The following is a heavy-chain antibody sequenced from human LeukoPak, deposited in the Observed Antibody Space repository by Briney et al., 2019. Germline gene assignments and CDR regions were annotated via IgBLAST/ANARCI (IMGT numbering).Heavy chain of an antibody. CDR1: GGSISSGSYY. CDR2: IYTSGST. D-gene: IGHD3-10*02. J-gene: IGHJ6*03. CDR3: ARSSYVRDYYYYYMDV. Sequence: PSETLSLTCTVSGGSISSGSYYWSWIRQPAGKGLEWIGRIYTSGSTNYNPSLKSRVTISVDTSKNQFSLKLSSVTAADTAVYYCARSSYVRDYYYYYMDVWGKGTTVTISS. V-gene: IGHV4-61*02.